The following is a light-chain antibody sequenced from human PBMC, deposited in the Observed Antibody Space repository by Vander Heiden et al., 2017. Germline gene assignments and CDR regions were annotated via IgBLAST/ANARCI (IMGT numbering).Light chain of an antibody. J-gene: IGLJ2*01. CDR3: TSYTSRTTWV. Sequence: QPALTQPASVSGAPGQPNTISCTGTSSDVGGYNYVSWYQQHPGKAPKVMIYDVSNRPSGVSNRFSGSKSGNTASLTISGLQAEDEADYYCTSYTSRTTWVFGGGTKLTVL. CDR2: DVS. CDR1: SSDVGGYNY. V-gene: IGLV2-14*03.